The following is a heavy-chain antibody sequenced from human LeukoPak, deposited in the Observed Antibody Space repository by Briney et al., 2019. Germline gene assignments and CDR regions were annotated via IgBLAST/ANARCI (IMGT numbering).Heavy chain of an antibody. CDR1: GFSLSTSGVG. CDR3: AHSMALRYFDWLPSSYYFDY. D-gene: IGHD3-9*01. Sequence: SGPTLLKPTQTLTLTCTFSGFSLSTSGVGVGWIRQPPGKALEWLALIYWDDDKRYSPSLKSRLTITKDTSKNQVVLTMTNMDPVDTATYYCAHSMALRYFDWLPSSYYFDYWGQGTLVTVSS. V-gene: IGHV2-5*02. J-gene: IGHJ4*02. CDR2: IYWDDDK.